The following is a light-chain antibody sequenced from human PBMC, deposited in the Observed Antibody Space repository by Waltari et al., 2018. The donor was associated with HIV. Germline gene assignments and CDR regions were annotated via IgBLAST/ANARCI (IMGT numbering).Light chain of an antibody. CDR3: MIWHSRAVV. V-gene: IGLV5-45*02. J-gene: IGLJ2*01. CDR1: SGINVGSYR. Sequence: QAVLTQPSSLSASPGASASLTCTLRSGINVGSYRIYWYQQKPGSPPRFLLKYNSDSDKQQGSGVPSRFSGSKDASANAGILLISGLQSEDEADYYCMIWHSRAVVFGGGTKLTVL. CDR2: YNSDSDK.